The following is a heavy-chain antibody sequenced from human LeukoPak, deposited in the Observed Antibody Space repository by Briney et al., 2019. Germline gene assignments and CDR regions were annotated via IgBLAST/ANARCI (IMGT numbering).Heavy chain of an antibody. CDR3: ARERSGSSGYYSAIDS. CDR1: GFTFSSYW. Sequence: PGGSLRLSCVASGFTFSSYWMHWVRQPPGNGLVWVSRIGSDGSTTTYADSVKGRFTISRDNAKSTLYLQMNSLRAEDTAVYYCARERSGSSGYYSAIDSWGQGTLVTVSS. CDR2: IGSDGSTT. J-gene: IGHJ4*02. V-gene: IGHV3-74*01. D-gene: IGHD3-22*01.